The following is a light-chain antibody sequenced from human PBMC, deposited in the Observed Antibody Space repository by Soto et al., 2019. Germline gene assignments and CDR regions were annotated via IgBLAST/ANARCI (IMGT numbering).Light chain of an antibody. CDR2: HAS. CDR1: QSISNW. V-gene: IGKV1-5*01. CDR3: QQYNSYSWT. Sequence: DIPLTQSLSTLPGSVGDCVSRXCRASQSISNWLAWYQQKPGTAPKVLIYHASNLQSGVPSRFSGRGSGTQFTLTISSLQPDDFAIYYCQQYNSYSWTFGQGTKVDIK. J-gene: IGKJ1*01.